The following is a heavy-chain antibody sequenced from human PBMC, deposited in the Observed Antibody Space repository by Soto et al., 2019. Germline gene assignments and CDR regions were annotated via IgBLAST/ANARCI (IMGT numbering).Heavy chain of an antibody. CDR2: ISGSGGST. J-gene: IGHJ4*02. CDR3: ANTLRRGLWVEGE. D-gene: IGHD4-17*01. V-gene: IGHV3-23*01. CDR1: GFTFSSYA. Sequence: EVQLLESGGGLVQPGGSLRLSCAASGFTFSSYAMSWVRQAPGKGLEWVSAISGSGGSTYYADSVKGRFTISRDNSKNTLYLQMNSLRAEDTAVYYCANTLRRGLWVEGEWGQGTLVTVSS.